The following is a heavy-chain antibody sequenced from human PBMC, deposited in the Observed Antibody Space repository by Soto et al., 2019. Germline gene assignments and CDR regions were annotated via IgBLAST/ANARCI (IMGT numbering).Heavy chain of an antibody. V-gene: IGHV1-18*01. D-gene: IGHD6-19*01. CDR2: ISAFTDFT. CDR1: GYTVTHHG. J-gene: IGHJ4*02. CDR3: VKGRPRLTQNMDGIF. Sequence: QVQLVQSGAEVRKPGASVKVSCQTSGYTVTHHGISWVRQAPGQGLEWVGWISAFTDFTDYAQKFQGRVTLTTDKPTSTAYMELRSLTSDDTAVYYCVKGRPRLTQNMDGIFWGQGTLVTVSS.